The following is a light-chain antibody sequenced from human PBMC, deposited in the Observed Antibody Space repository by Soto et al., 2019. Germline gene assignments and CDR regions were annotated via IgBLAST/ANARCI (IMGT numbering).Light chain of an antibody. CDR2: EGT. J-gene: IGLJ1*01. V-gene: IGLV2-23*01. CDR1: SSDVGSYNL. Sequence: QSALTQPASVSGSPGQSITISCTGTSSDVGSYNLVSWYQQHPGKAPKLMIYEGTKRPSGVSNRFSGSKSGNTASLTISGSQAEDQAHYYSCQYAGSSIYVFRTVTKVTVL. CDR3: CQYAGSSIYV.